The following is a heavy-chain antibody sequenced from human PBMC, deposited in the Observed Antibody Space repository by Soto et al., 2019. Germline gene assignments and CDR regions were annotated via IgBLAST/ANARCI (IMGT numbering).Heavy chain of an antibody. Sequence: ASVKVSCKASGFTFTSSAVQWVRQARGQRLEWIGWIVVGSGNTNYAQKFQERVTITRDISTSTAYMELSSLRSEDTAVYYCARSSSGYFIPDPSRDLFDIWGQGTMVTVSS. CDR3: ARSSSGYFIPDPSRDLFDI. D-gene: IGHD3-22*01. J-gene: IGHJ3*02. CDR1: GFTFTSSA. CDR2: IVVGSGNT. V-gene: IGHV1-58*01.